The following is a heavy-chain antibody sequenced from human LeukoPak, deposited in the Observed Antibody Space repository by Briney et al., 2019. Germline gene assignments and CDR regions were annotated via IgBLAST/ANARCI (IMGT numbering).Heavy chain of an antibody. CDR3: ARGGWSNDY. J-gene: IGHJ4*02. V-gene: IGHV4-59*11. CDR1: GDSINDRY. CDR2: IYYSGST. D-gene: IGHD6-19*01. Sequence: PSETLSLTCTVSGDSINDRYRSWLRQPPGRGLEWIGYIYYSGSTNYNPSLKSRVTISVDTSKNQFSLKLSSVTAADTAVYYCARGGWSNDYWGQGTLVTVSS.